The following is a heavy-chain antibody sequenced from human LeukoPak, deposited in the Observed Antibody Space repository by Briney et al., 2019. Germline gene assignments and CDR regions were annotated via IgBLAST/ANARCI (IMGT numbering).Heavy chain of an antibody. Sequence: GGSLRLSCAASGFTFSSYSMNWVRQAPGKGLEWVSSISSSSSYIYYAGSVKGRFTISRDNAKNSLYLQMNSLRAEDTAVYYCARSTSKLYYYYGMDVWGQGTTVTVSS. J-gene: IGHJ6*02. V-gene: IGHV3-21*01. CDR3: ARSTSKLYYYYGMDV. CDR2: ISSSSSYI. CDR1: GFTFSSYS.